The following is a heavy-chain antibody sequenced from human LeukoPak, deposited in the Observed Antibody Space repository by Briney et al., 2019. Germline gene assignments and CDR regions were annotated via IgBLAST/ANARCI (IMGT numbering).Heavy chain of an antibody. J-gene: IGHJ3*02. CDR1: GFTFSSYA. CDR3: ARDPARDGYNSEAFDI. D-gene: IGHD5-24*01. Sequence: GGSLRLSCAASGFTFSSYAMHWVRQAPGKGLEWVAVISYDGSNKYYADSVKGRFTISRDNSKNTLYLQMNSLRAEDTAVYYCARDPARDGYNSEAFDIWGQGTMVTVSS. V-gene: IGHV3-30-3*01. CDR2: ISYDGSNK.